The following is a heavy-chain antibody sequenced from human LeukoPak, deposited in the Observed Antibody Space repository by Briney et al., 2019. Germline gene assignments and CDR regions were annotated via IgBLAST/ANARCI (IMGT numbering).Heavy chain of an antibody. V-gene: IGHV4-59*01. Sequence: SETLSLTCTVSGGSISSYYWSWIRQPPGKGLEWIGYIYYSGSTSYNPSLKSRDTISVDTSKKQFSLKLSSVTAADTAFYYCARYIVSYPHDAFDIWGQGTMVTVSS. CDR3: ARYIVSYPHDAFDI. CDR2: IYYSGST. J-gene: IGHJ3*02. CDR1: GGSISSYY. D-gene: IGHD1-26*01.